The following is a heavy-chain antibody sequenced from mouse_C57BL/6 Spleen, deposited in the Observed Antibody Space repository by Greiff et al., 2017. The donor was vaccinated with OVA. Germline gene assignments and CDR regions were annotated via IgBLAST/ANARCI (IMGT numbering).Heavy chain of an antibody. CDR3: ARITTVPYYFDY. D-gene: IGHD1-1*01. Sequence: EVKLVESGPGPVKPSQSLSLTCSVTGYSITSGYYWNWIRQFPGNKLEWMGYISYDGSNNYNPSLKNRISITRDTSKNQFFLKLNSVTTEDTATYYCARITTVPYYFDYWGQGTTLTVSS. V-gene: IGHV3-6*01. J-gene: IGHJ2*01. CDR2: ISYDGSN. CDR1: GYSITSGYY.